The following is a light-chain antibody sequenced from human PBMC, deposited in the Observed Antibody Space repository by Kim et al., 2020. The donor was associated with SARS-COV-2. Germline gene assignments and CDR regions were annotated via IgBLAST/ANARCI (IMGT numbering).Light chain of an antibody. J-gene: IGKJ1*01. V-gene: IGKV1-27*01. Sequence: ASIGDSVTITCRASQDIANSLAWYQQKPGKVPQVLIYAAATLQSGVPSRFSGSRSGTEFTLTIGSLQTEDVATYYCQKYNSAPWTFGPGTKVDIK. CDR2: AAA. CDR3: QKYNSAPWT. CDR1: QDIANS.